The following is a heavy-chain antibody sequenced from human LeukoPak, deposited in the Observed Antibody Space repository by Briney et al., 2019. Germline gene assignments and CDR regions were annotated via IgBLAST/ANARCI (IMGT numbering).Heavy chain of an antibody. CDR2: IYYSGST. CDR1: GGSFSNYY. D-gene: IGHD1-26*01. Sequence: PSETLSLTCAVDGGSFSNYYWSWIRQPPGKGLEWIGHIYYSGSTNYNPSLKSRVTISVDTSRIQFSLKVTSVTAADTAVYYCARVSQVGISPYYYYGMDVWGQGTTVTVSS. J-gene: IGHJ6*02. V-gene: IGHV4-59*01. CDR3: ARVSQVGISPYYYYGMDV.